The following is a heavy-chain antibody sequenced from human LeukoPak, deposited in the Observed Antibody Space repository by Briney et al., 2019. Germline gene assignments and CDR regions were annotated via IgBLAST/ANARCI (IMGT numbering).Heavy chain of an antibody. D-gene: IGHD1-1*01. V-gene: IGHV1-18*01. J-gene: IGHJ3*02. Sequence: ASVKVSCKASGHTFNSYAINWVRQAPGQGLEWMGWISTYTGCTNYAQKLQGRVTMTTATSTSTAYMELRGLRSDDTAFYYCARGTTGSHDAFDIWGQGTMVTVSS. CDR1: GHTFNSYA. CDR2: ISTYTGCT. CDR3: ARGTTGSHDAFDI.